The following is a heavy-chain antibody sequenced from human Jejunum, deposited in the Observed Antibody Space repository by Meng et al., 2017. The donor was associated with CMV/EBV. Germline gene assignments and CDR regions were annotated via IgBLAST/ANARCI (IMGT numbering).Heavy chain of an antibody. D-gene: IGHD3-10*01. V-gene: IGHV4-4*07. Sequence: QPQEPGPGLVKPSETLSLTCTVSGGSISDYYWSWIRQPAGKGLEWIGRIYSNGATNYNPSLKSRVTMSVDTSKNQFSLKLSSVTAADTAVYFCARDMHREVVIQDYWGQGTLVTVFS. CDR3: ARDMHREVVIQDY. J-gene: IGHJ4*02. CDR1: GGSISDYY. CDR2: IYSNGAT.